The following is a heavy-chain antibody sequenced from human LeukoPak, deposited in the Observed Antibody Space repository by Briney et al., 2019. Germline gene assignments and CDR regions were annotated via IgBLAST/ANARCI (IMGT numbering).Heavy chain of an antibody. Sequence: SETLSLTCTVSGYSISGGYYWGWIRQPPGKGLEWIGNIYHSGSTFYNPSLKSRVTIAVDTSKNQSSLNLSSVTAADTAVYYCAGKFKWGQGTLVTVSS. CDR1: GYSISGGYY. V-gene: IGHV4-38-2*02. CDR3: AGKFK. J-gene: IGHJ4*02. CDR2: IYHSGST.